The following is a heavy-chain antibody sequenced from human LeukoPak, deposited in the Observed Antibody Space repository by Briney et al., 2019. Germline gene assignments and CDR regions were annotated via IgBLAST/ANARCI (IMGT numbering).Heavy chain of an antibody. J-gene: IGHJ6*02. CDR3: ARDRHIVVVTASYYYGMDV. Sequence: AGGSLRLSCAASGFTVSSNYMSWVRQAPGKGLEWVSVIYSGGSTYYADSVKGRFTISRDNSKNTLYLQMNSLRAEDTAAYYCARDRHIVVVTASYYYGMDVWGQGTTVTVSS. V-gene: IGHV3-66*01. D-gene: IGHD2-21*02. CDR1: GFTVSSNY. CDR2: IYSGGST.